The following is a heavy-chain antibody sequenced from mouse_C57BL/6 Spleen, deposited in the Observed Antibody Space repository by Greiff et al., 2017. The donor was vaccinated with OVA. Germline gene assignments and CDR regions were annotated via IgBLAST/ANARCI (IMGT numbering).Heavy chain of an antibody. D-gene: IGHD2-3*01. CDR2: INPNNGGT. J-gene: IGHJ1*03. CDR1: GYTFTDYY. Sequence: VQLQQSGPELVKPGASVKISCKASGYTFTDYYMNWVKQSHGKSLEWIGDINPNNGGTSYNQKFKGKATLTVDKSSSTAYMELRSLTSEDSAVYYCARSGYYPPWYFDVWGTGTTVTVSS. CDR3: ARSGYYPPWYFDV. V-gene: IGHV1-26*01.